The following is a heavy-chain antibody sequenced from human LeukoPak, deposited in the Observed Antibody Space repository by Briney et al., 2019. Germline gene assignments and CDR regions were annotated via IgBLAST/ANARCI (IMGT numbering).Heavy chain of an antibody. V-gene: IGHV3-23*01. CDR2: IIDSGDST. J-gene: IGHJ4*02. CDR3: AKGSRRSYPYYFDY. D-gene: IGHD1-26*01. Sequence: PGGSLRLSCAASGFTFNTYAMAWVRQAPGKGLKWVSAIIDSGDSTYYGDSVKGRFAISRDNSRNTLYLQMSNLRAEDTAIYYCAKGSRRSYPYYFDYWGQGTLVTVSS. CDR1: GFTFNTYA.